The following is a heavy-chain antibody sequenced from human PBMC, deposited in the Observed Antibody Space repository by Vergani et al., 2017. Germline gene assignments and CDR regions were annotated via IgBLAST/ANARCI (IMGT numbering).Heavy chain of an antibody. Sequence: EVQLVQSGAEVKKPGESLKISCKGSGYSFTSYWIGWVRQMPGKGLEGMGIIYPGDSDTRYSPSFQGQVTISADKSISTAYLQWSSLKASDTAMYYCARLRSGNLPSYYFDYWGQGTLVTVSS. CDR1: GYSFTSYW. CDR3: ARLRSGNLPSYYFDY. J-gene: IGHJ4*02. V-gene: IGHV5-51*01. D-gene: IGHD4-23*01. CDR2: IYPGDSDT.